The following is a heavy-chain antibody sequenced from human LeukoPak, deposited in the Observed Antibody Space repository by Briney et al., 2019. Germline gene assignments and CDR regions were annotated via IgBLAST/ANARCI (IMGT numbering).Heavy chain of an antibody. D-gene: IGHD2-21*02. CDR3: VREAGYCASVCLKSNWFDP. J-gene: IGHJ5*02. CDR2: ISNGNT. Sequence: GGSLRLSCAASGFPFSNHAMSWVRQPPRKGLEWVSAISNGNTYYADSVRGRFTISRDDSKNMVYLQMNSLRVEDTARYYCVREAGYCASVCLKSNWFDPWGQGTLVTVSS. V-gene: IGHV3-23*01. CDR1: GFPFSNHA.